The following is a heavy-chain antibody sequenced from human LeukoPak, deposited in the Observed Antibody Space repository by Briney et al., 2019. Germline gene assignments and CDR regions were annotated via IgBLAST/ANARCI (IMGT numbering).Heavy chain of an antibody. CDR2: ISAYNGNT. CDR1: GYTFTNYI. Sequence: SXKVSCKASGYTFTNYIISWVRQAPGQGLEWMGCISAYNGNTNYAQKLQGRVTTTTDTSTSTAYMELRSLRSDDTAVYYCARDRSSSDYWGQGTLVTVSS. CDR3: ARDRSSSDY. V-gene: IGHV1-18*04. D-gene: IGHD3-10*01. J-gene: IGHJ4*02.